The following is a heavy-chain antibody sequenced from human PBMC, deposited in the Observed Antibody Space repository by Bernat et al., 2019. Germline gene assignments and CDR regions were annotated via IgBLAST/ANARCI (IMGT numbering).Heavy chain of an antibody. Sequence: QLQLQESGSGLVKPSQTLSLTCAVSGGSISSGGYSWSWIRQPPGKGPEWIGYIYHSGSTYYNPSLKSRVTISVDRSKNQFSLKLSSVTAADTAVYSCARVRNDSGGYFEYYFDYWGQGTLVTVSS. CDR2: IYHSGST. J-gene: IGHJ4*02. CDR3: ARVRNDSGGYFEYYFDY. CDR1: GGSISSGGYS. D-gene: IGHD3-22*01. V-gene: IGHV4-30-2*01.